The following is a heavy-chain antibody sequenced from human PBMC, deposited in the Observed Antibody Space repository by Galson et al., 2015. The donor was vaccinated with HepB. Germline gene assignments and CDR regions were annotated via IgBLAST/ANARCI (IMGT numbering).Heavy chain of an antibody. J-gene: IGHJ4*02. D-gene: IGHD6-13*01. V-gene: IGHV3-9*01. CDR1: GFTFDDYA. CDR2: ISWNSGSI. Sequence: SLRLSCAASGFTFDDYAMHWVRQAPGKGLEWVSGISWNSGSIGYADSVKGRFTISRDNAKNSLYLQMNSLRAEDTALYYCAKARGYSSSWYDYWGQGTLVTVS. CDR3: AKARGYSSSWYDY.